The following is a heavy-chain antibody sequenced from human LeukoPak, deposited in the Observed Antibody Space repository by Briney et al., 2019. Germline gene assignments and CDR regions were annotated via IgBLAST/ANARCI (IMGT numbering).Heavy chain of an antibody. J-gene: IGHJ4*02. CDR2: ISSSSSYI. Sequence: PGGSLRLSCAASGFTFSSYSMNWVRQAPGKGLEWVSSISSSSSYIYYADSVKGRFTISRDNAKNSLYLQMNSLRAEDTAVYYCANSRTAPKDFDYWGQGTLDTVSS. CDR3: ANSRTAPKDFDY. V-gene: IGHV3-21*01. D-gene: IGHD2-15*01. CDR1: GFTFSSYS.